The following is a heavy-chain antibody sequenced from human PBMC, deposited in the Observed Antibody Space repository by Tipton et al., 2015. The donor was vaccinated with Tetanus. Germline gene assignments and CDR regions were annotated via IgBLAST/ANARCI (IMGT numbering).Heavy chain of an antibody. J-gene: IGHJ4*02. V-gene: IGHV3-23*01. CDR1: GFTFSSYA. D-gene: IGHD3-10*01. CDR3: AKTYDYGSGSGPTSFPDY. CDR2: ISGSGGST. Sequence: SLRLSCAASGFTFSSYAVSWVRQAPGKGLEWVSAISGSGGSTYYADSVKGRFTISRDNSKNTLNLQMNRLRAEDTAVDYCAKTYDYGSGSGPTSFPDYWGQGTLVTVSS.